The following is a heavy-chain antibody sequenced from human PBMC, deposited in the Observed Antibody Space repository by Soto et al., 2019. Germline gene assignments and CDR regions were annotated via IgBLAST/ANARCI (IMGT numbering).Heavy chain of an antibody. J-gene: IGHJ4*02. CDR2: ILYDGSNK. Sequence: QVQLVESGGGVVQPGRSLRLSCAASGFTFSSYGMHWVRQAPGKGLEWVAVILYDGSNKHYADSVKGGLTISRDNSHNNRDLKMNSLIADATPVYYCANDGCLPARPMEYVDYWGRGAPVTVS. CDR3: ANDGCLPARPMEYVDY. V-gene: IGHV3-30*18. CDR1: GFTFSSYG. D-gene: IGHD6-6*01.